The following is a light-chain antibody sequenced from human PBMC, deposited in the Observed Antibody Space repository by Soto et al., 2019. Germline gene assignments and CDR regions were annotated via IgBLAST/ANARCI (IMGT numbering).Light chain of an antibody. CDR1: QSVSTNY. V-gene: IGKV3-20*01. J-gene: IGKJ1*01. CDR3: QQYGSSPWT. Sequence: EIVLTQSPGTLSLSPGERATLSCRASQSVSTNYLAWYQQQPGQAPRLLIYGSSSRATGTPDRFGGSGSAADFTLTISRLEPEDFAAYYCQQYGSSPWTFGQGTKVEIK. CDR2: GSS.